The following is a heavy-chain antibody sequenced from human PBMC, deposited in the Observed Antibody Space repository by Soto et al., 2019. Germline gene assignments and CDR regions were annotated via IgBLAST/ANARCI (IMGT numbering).Heavy chain of an antibody. V-gene: IGHV1-69*06. CDR3: ARLGYCSSTSCSFYYYYGMDV. Sequence: AXVKVSCKPSGGTFSSYAISWVRQSPGQGLEWMGGIIPIFGTANYAQKFQGRVTITADKSTSTAYMELSSLRSEDTAVYYCARLGYCSSTSCSFYYYYGMDVWGQGTTVTVSS. D-gene: IGHD2-2*01. CDR2: IIPIFGTA. CDR1: GGTFSSYA. J-gene: IGHJ6*02.